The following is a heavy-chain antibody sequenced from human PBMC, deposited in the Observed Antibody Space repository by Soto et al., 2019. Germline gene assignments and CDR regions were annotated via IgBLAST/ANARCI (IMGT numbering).Heavy chain of an antibody. V-gene: IGHV1-3*01. CDR2: INAGNGNT. CDR3: ASGAFYFDY. CDR1: GYTFTSYA. J-gene: IGHJ4*02. Sequence: QVQLVQSGAEVKKPGASVKVSCKASGYTFTSYAMHWVRQAPGQRLEWMGWINAGNGNTKYPQKFQGRVTITRDTSASTAYMELSSLRSEDTAVYYCASGAFYFDYWGQGTLVTVSS. D-gene: IGHD3-10*01.